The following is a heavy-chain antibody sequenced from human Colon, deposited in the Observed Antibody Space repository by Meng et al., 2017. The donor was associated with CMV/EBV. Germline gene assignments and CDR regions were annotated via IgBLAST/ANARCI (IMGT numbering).Heavy chain of an antibody. CDR1: GARVLRNISS. Sequence: SGARVLRNISSWHWLRQSPSRGLEWLGRTFYRSKWFNDYAVSVKSRITINPDTSKNQFSLQLNSVTPEDTAMYYCARWGSGWKIFDCWGQGTLVTVSS. D-gene: IGHD3-16*01. V-gene: IGHV6-1*01. CDR2: TFYRSKWFN. J-gene: IGHJ4*02. CDR3: ARWGSGWKIFDC.